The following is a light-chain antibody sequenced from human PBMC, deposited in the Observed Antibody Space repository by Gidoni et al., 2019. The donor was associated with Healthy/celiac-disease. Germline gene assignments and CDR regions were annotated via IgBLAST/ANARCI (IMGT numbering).Light chain of an antibody. CDR2: GNS. CDR3: QSYDSSLSGSI. Sequence: QSVLTQPPSVSGAPGQRVTISCTGSSSNIGAGYGVHWYQQLPETTPNLLIYGNSNRPSGVPDRFSGSKSGTSASLAITGLQAEDEADYYCQSYDSSLSGSIFGGGTKLTVL. CDR1: SSNIGAGYG. V-gene: IGLV1-40*01. J-gene: IGLJ2*01.